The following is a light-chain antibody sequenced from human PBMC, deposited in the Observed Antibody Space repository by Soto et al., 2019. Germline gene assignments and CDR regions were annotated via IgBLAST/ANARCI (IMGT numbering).Light chain of an antibody. V-gene: IGKV3-15*01. CDR2: GAS. J-gene: IGKJ1*01. CDR3: QQYHNWPPDRT. CDR1: QSVGSN. Sequence: EIVMTQSPATLSVSPGERATLSCRASQSVGSNLAWYQQKPGQAPMLLIYGASTRATGIPARFSGSGSGTEFTLTISSLQSEDFAIYFCQQYHNWPPDRTFGQGTKVEIQ.